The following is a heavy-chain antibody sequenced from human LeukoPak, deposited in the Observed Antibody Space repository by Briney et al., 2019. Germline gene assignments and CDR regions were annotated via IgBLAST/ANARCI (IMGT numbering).Heavy chain of an antibody. D-gene: IGHD5-12*01. Sequence: GGSLRLSCAASGYTFSSYWMSWVRQAPGKGLEWVANIKQDGSEKYYVDSVKGRFTISRDNAKNSLYLQMNSLRAEDTAVYYCARVETKWLRPASYWGQGTLVTVSS. CDR3: ARVETKWLRPASY. CDR2: IKQDGSEK. CDR1: GYTFSSYW. V-gene: IGHV3-7*01. J-gene: IGHJ4*02.